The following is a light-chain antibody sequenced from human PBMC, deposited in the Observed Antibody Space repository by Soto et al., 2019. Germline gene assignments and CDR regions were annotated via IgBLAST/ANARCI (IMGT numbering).Light chain of an antibody. Sequence: DIQRTQSPSSLSASVGDRVTITCRASQGISNYLAWYQQKPGKFPKLLIYAASTLQSGVPSRFSGSGSGTDFTLTISSLQPEDVASYYCQNHDSAPITFGQGTRLEIK. CDR1: QGISNY. CDR3: QNHDSAPIT. J-gene: IGKJ5*01. CDR2: AAS. V-gene: IGKV1-27*01.